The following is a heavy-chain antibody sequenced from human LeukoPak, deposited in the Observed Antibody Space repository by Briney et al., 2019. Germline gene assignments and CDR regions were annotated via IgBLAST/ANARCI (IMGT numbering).Heavy chain of an antibody. CDR2: IRYDGSNK. Sequence: GGSLRLSCAASGFTFSSYGMHWVRQAPGKGLEWVAFIRYDGSNKYYADSVKGRFTISRDNSKNTLYLQMNSLRAEDTAVYYCAKIIAAAGYYYYYYIDVWGKGTTVTVSS. V-gene: IGHV3-30*02. CDR3: AKIIAAAGYYYYYYIDV. D-gene: IGHD6-13*01. CDR1: GFTFSSYG. J-gene: IGHJ6*03.